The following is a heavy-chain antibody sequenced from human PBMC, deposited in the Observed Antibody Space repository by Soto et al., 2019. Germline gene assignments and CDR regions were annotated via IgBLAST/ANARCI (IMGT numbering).Heavy chain of an antibody. CDR1: GFTFSSYS. V-gene: IGHV3-48*01. Sequence: EVQLVESGGGLVQPGGSRRLSCAASGFTFSSYSMNWVRQAPGKGLEWVSYISSSSSTIYYADYVKGRFTISRDNAKISLYLQMNSLRAEETAVYYCSRDWTAPGFEPWGQGTLLTVCS. J-gene: IGHJ5*02. CDR3: SRDWTAPGFEP. CDR2: ISSSSSTI. D-gene: IGHD2-21*02.